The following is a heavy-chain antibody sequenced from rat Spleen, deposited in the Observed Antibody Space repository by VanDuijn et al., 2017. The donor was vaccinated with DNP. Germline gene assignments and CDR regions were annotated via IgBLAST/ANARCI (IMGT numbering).Heavy chain of an antibody. CDR1: GFTFSDYN. Sequence: EVQLVESGGVLVQPGRSLKLSCAASGFTFSDYNMAWVRQAPKKGLEWVAIISYDGSDTYYRDSVKGRFTISRDNAKSTLYLQMDSLRSEDTATYYCSRIDITIAAISAAFTYWGQGTLVTVSS. D-gene: IGHD1-2*01. J-gene: IGHJ3*01. CDR3: SRIDITIAAISAAFTY. CDR2: ISYDGSDT. V-gene: IGHV5-7*01.